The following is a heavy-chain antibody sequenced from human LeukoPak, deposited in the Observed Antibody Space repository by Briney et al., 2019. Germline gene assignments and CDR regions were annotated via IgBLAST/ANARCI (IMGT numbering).Heavy chain of an antibody. J-gene: IGHJ4*02. CDR3: ARAPQGSGSYRALDY. V-gene: IGHV4-34*01. CDR1: GFTFSSYS. D-gene: IGHD3-10*01. CDR2: INHSGST. Sequence: GSLRLSCAASGFTFSSYSMNWVRQPPGKGLEWIGEINHSGSTNYNPSLKSRVTISVDTSKNQFSLKLSSVTAADTAVYYCARAPQGSGSYRALDYWGQGALVTVSS.